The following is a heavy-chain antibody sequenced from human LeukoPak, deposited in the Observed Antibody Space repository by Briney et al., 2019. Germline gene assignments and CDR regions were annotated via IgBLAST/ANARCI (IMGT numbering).Heavy chain of an antibody. CDR3: ARVVGESGSGWYYYYYGMDV. V-gene: IGHV3-30-3*01. CDR1: GFTFSSYA. Sequence: GGSLRLSCAASGFTFSSYAMHWVRQAPGKGLEWVAVISYDGNNKYYADSVKGRFTISRDNSKNTLYLQMNSLRAEDTAVYYCARVVGESGSGWYYYYYGMDVWGQGTTVTVSS. CDR2: ISYDGNNK. J-gene: IGHJ6*02. D-gene: IGHD6-19*01.